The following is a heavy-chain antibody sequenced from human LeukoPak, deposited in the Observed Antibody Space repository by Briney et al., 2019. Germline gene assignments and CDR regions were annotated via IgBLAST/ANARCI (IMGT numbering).Heavy chain of an antibody. D-gene: IGHD3-16*01. V-gene: IGHV3-7*03. CDR1: GFTFSTYS. CDR3: ARGGGLDV. CDR2: INHNGNVN. Sequence: GGSLRLSCAASGFTFSTYSMNWARQAPGKGLEWVASINHNGNVNYYVDSVKGRFSISRDNAKNSLYLQMSNLRAEDTAVYFCARGGGLDVWGQGATVTVSS. J-gene: IGHJ6*02.